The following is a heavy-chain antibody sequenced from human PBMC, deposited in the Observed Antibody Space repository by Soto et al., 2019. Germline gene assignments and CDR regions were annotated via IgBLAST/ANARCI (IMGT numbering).Heavy chain of an antibody. D-gene: IGHD3-3*01. CDR3: AKEGGVVSLRPQPFDY. CDR2: ISGSGGST. V-gene: IGHV3-23*01. J-gene: IGHJ4*02. CDR1: GFTFSSYA. Sequence: PGGSLRLSCAASGFTFSSYAMSWVRQAPGKGLEWVSAISGSGGSTYYADSVKGRFTISRDNSKNTLYLQMNSLRAEDTAVYYCAKEGGVVSLRPQPFDYWGQGTLVTVSS.